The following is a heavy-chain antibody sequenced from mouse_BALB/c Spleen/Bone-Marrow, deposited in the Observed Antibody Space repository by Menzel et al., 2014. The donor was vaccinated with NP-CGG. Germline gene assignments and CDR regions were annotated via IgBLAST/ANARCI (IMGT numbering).Heavy chain of an antibody. D-gene: IGHD1-1*01. CDR2: INPRNGGT. CDR3: TRSYYAKEGAWFAY. Sequence: QVQLQQSGAEMVKPGASVKLSCKASGYTFTSYYMYWVKQRPGQCLEWIGGINPRNGGTNFNEKFKSKATLTVDKASSTAYMQLSSLTSEDSEVYDGTRSYYAKEGAWFAYWGQGTLVTVSA. CDR1: GYTFTSYY. J-gene: IGHJ3*01. V-gene: IGHV1S81*02.